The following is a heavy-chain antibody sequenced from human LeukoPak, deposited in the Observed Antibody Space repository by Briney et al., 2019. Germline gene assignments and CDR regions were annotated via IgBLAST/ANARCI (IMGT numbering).Heavy chain of an antibody. Sequence: GESLKISCKGSGYSFTSYWIGWVRQMPGKGLEWMGIIYPGDSDTRYSPSFQGQVTISADKSISTAYLQWSSLKGSDTAIYYCARVDCSGGSCYRPNFDYWGQGTLVIVSS. CDR3: ARVDCSGGSCYRPNFDY. CDR2: IYPGDSDT. J-gene: IGHJ4*02. V-gene: IGHV5-51*01. CDR1: GYSFTSYW. D-gene: IGHD2-15*01.